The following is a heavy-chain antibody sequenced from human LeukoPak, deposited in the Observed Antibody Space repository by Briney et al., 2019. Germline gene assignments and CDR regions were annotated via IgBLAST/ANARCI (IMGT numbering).Heavy chain of an antibody. CDR1: GGTFSSYA. Sequence: GSSVKVSCKASGGTFSSYAISWVRQAPGQGLEWMGGIIPIFGTANYAQKFQGRVTITTDESTSTAYMELSSLRSEGTAVYYCARARDRHTRSGSHHLDYWGQGTLVTVSS. D-gene: IGHD3-10*01. CDR3: ARARDRHTRSGSHHLDY. CDR2: IIPIFGTA. V-gene: IGHV1-69*05. J-gene: IGHJ4*02.